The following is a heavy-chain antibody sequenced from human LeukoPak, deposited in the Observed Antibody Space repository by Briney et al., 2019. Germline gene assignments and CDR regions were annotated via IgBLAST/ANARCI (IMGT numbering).Heavy chain of an antibody. V-gene: IGHV1-18*01. CDR2: ISVYNGNT. J-gene: IGHJ4*02. Sequence: ASVKVSCKASGYTFTSYGISWVRQAPGQGLEWMGWISVYNGNTNYAQKLQGRVSMTTDTSTSTAYMELRSLRSDDTAVYYCARHFRNEWELLLLDYWGQGTLVTVSS. D-gene: IGHD1-26*01. CDR3: ARHFRNEWELLLLDY. CDR1: GYTFTSYG.